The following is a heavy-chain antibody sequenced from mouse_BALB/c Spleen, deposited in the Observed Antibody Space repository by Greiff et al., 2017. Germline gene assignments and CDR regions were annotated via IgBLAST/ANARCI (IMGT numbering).Heavy chain of an antibody. D-gene: IGHD1-2*01. CDR3: ARNYYGPFDY. CDR2: ISSGSSTI. Sequence: EVKVEESGGGLVQPGGSRKLSCAASGFTFSSFGMHWVRQAPEKGLEWVAYISSGSSTIYYADTVKGRFTISRDNPKNTLFLQMTSLRSEDTAMYYCARNYYGPFDYWGQGTTLTVSS. J-gene: IGHJ2*01. V-gene: IGHV5-17*02. CDR1: GFTFSSFG.